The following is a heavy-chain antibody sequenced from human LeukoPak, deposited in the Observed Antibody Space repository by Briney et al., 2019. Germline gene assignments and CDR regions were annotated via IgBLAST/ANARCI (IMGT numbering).Heavy chain of an antibody. CDR1: GGSISSSDYY. CDR3: ARHRRYYGSGSYYSDFDS. Sequence: SETLSLTCTVSGGSISSSDYYWGWIRQPPGKGLEWIGSIFYGGSTYYNPSLKSPVTISADMSKNYFSLRLSSVTAADTATYYCARHRRYYGSGSYYSDFDSWGQGILVTVSS. D-gene: IGHD3-10*01. J-gene: IGHJ4*02. CDR2: IFYGGST. V-gene: IGHV4-39*01.